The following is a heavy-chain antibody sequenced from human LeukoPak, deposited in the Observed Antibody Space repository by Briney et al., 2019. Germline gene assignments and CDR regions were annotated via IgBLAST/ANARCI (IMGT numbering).Heavy chain of an antibody. V-gene: IGHV4-38-2*01. Sequence: PGGSLRLSCAASGFTFSSYEMNWVRQAPGKGLEWIGSIYHSGSTYYNPSLKSRVTISVDTSKNQFSLKLSSVTAADTAVYYCARGSSWYDSFDYWGQGTLVTVSS. D-gene: IGHD6-13*01. CDR3: ARGSSWYDSFDY. J-gene: IGHJ4*02. CDR1: GFTFSSYE. CDR2: IYHSGST.